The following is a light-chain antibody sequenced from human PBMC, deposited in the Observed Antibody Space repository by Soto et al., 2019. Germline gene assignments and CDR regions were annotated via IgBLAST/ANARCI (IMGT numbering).Light chain of an antibody. J-gene: IGKJ1*01. CDR3: QESRSALWGT. CDR1: QSISSY. V-gene: IGKV1-39*01. Sequence: DIQMTQSPSSVSASVGDRVTITCRASQSISSYLNWYQQKPGKAPKLLIYAASSLQSGVPARFSGSGSGTDFTLTISGLQPEDSATYYCQESRSALWGTCGQGTKVDIK. CDR2: AAS.